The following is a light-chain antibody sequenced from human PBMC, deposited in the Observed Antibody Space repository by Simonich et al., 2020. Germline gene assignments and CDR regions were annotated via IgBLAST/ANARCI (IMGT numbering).Light chain of an antibody. CDR3: QSYDSSLSGSV. CDR2: GNS. Sequence: QSVLTQPPSVSGAPGQRVTISCTGSSSNIGAGYNVHWYQQLPGTAPKLLIYGNSHRPSGVPDRFSGSKSGTSASLAITGLQAEEEADYYFQSYDSSLSGSVFGGGTKLTVL. V-gene: IGLV1-40*01. J-gene: IGLJ3*02. CDR1: SSNIGAGYN.